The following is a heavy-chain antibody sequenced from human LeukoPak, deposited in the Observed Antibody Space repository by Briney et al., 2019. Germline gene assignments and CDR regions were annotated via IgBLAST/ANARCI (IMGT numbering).Heavy chain of an antibody. V-gene: IGHV1-8*01. CDR2: MNPNSGNT. CDR3: ARGVAGSPPFDY. D-gene: IGHD6-19*01. CDR1: GYTFTSYD. J-gene: IGHJ4*02. Sequence: GASVKVSCKASGYTFTSYDINWVRQATGQGLEWMGWMNPNSGNTGYAQEFQGRVTMTRNTSISTAYMELSSLRSEDTAVYYCARGVAGSPPFDYWGQGTLVTVSS.